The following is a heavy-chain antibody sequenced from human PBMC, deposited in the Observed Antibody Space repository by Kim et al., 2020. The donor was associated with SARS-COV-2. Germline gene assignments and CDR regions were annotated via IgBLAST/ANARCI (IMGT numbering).Heavy chain of an antibody. J-gene: IGHJ4*02. D-gene: IGHD5-12*01. CDR1: GDSVSSDSAA. CDR2: TYYRSKWYY. Sequence: SQTLSLTCVISGDSVSSDSAAWNWIRQSPSRGLEWLGRTYYRSKWYYDYADSVKSRITINPDTSKNQFSLQLNSLTPEDTAMYYCSRDHQYSIDYWGQGTLVTVAS. V-gene: IGHV6-1*01. CDR3: SRDHQYSIDY.